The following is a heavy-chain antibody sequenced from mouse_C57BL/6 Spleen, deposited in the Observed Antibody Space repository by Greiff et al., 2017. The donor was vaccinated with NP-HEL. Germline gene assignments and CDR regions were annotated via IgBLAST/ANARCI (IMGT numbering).Heavy chain of an antibody. CDR3: AGYYAMDY. CDR1: GYTFTDYN. J-gene: IGHJ4*01. Sequence: EVQGVESGPELVKPGASVKMSCKASGYTFTDYNMHWVKQSHGKSLEWIGYINPNNGGTSYNQKFKGKATLTVNKSSSTAYMELRSLTSEDSAVYYCAGYYAMDYWGQGTSVTVSS. CDR2: INPNNGGT. V-gene: IGHV1-22*01.